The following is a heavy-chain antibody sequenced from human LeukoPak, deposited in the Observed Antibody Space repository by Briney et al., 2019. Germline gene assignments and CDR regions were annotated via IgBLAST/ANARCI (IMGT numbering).Heavy chain of an antibody. CDR2: IYYSGST. CDR1: GGSVSSDSYF. J-gene: IGHJ6*02. Sequence: SETLSLTCTVSGGSVSSDSYFWSWIRQPPGKGLEWIGYIYYSGSTNYNPSLKSRVTISVDTSKNQFSLKLSSVTAADTAVYYCAREPLRYGMDVWGQGTTVTVSS. CDR3: AREPLRYGMDV. V-gene: IGHV4-61*01.